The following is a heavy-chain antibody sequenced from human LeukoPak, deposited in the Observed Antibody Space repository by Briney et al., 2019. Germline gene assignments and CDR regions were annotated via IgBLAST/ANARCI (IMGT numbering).Heavy chain of an antibody. V-gene: IGHV4-59*11. CDR3: ARDLWFGGPRGAFDI. CDR1: GGSISSHY. D-gene: IGHD3-10*01. CDR2: IYYNGIT. J-gene: IGHJ3*02. Sequence: SETLSFNCTVSGGSISSHYWSWIRQPPGKGLEWIGYIYYNGITNYNPSLKSRVTISVDKSKNQFSLKLTSVTAADTAVYYCARDLWFGGPRGAFDIWGQGTMVTVSS.